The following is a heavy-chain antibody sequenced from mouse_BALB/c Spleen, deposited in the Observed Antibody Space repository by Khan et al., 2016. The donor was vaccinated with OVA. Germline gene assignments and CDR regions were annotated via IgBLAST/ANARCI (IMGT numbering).Heavy chain of an antibody. CDR2: ISSSGST. CDR3: ARDGSRCNDAMDY. CDR1: GYSITSDYA. D-gene: IGHD2-3*01. J-gene: IGHJ4*01. V-gene: IGHV3-2*02. Sequence: EVQLQESGPGLVKPSQSLSLTCTVTGYSITSDYAWNWIRQFPGNKLEWMGYISSSGSTNYNPALKSRISITRDTSKNQFFLQLNSVTTEDTATYYCARDGSRCNDAMDYWGQGTSVTVSS.